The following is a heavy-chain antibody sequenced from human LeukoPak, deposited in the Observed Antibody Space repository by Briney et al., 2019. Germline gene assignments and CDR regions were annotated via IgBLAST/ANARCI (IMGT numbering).Heavy chain of an antibody. CDR1: GGSISSGSYY. Sequence: SETLSLTCTVSGGSISSGSYYWSWLRQPAGKGLEWIGRIYTSGSTNYNPSLKSRVTISVDTSKNQFSLKLSSVTAADTAVYYCARGLYGDYGDYWGQGTLVTVSS. CDR3: ARGLYGDYGDY. J-gene: IGHJ4*02. V-gene: IGHV4-61*02. D-gene: IGHD4-17*01. CDR2: IYTSGST.